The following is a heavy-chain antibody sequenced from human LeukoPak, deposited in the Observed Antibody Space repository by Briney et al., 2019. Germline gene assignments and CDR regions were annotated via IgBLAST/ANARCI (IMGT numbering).Heavy chain of an antibody. J-gene: IGHJ6*04. CDR1: GYTFTSYG. D-gene: IGHD2-15*01. CDR2: ISAYNGNT. V-gene: IGHV1-18*04. Sequence: ASVKVSCKASGYTFTSYGISWVRQAPGQGLEWMGWISAYNGNTNYAQKLQGRVTMTTDTSTSTAYMELRSLRSDDTAVYYCARDGDCSGGSCFWSAGFYYYYYGMDVWSKGTTVTVSS. CDR3: ARDGDCSGGSCFWSAGFYYYYYGMDV.